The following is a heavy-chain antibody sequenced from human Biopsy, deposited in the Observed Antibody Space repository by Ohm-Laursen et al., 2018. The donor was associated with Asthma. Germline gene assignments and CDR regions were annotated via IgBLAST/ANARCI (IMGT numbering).Heavy chain of an antibody. CDR3: ARCSGSSLSDPDAFDI. J-gene: IGHJ3*02. Sequence: SGTLSLTCTVSGGSITSFYWSWIRQPPGRGLEWIGYIYFSGNTSYNPCLKSLVTISIDTSKNHFSLKLTSVTAADTAVYYCARCSGSSLSDPDAFDIWGQGTMVTVSS. V-gene: IGHV4-59*01. CDR2: IYFSGNT. CDR1: GGSITSFY. D-gene: IGHD2-2*01.